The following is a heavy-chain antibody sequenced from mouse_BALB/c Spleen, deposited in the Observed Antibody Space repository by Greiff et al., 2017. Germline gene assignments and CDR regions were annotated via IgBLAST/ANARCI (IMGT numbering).Heavy chain of an antibody. J-gene: IGHJ3*01. Sequence: EVKVVESGGGLVQPGGSLKLSCAASGFTFSSYTMSWVRQTPEKRLEWVAYISNGGGSTYYPDTVKGRFTISRDNAKNTLYLQMSSLKSEDTAMYYCARGPDGYYAYWGQGTLVTVSA. D-gene: IGHD2-3*01. CDR1: GFTFSSYT. CDR2: ISNGGGST. CDR3: ARGPDGYYAY. V-gene: IGHV5-12-2*01.